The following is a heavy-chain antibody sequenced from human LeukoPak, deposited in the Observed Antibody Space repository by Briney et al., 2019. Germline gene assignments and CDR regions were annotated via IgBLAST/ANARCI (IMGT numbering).Heavy chain of an antibody. D-gene: IGHD3-22*01. J-gene: IGHJ4*02. Sequence: SETLSLTCAVYGGSFSGYYWSWIRQPPGKGLEWIGEINHSGSTNYNPSLKSRVTISVDTSKNQFSLKLSSVTAADTAVYYCASLTDYYDSSGYSDMTSRNDYWGQGTLVTVSS. CDR2: INHSGST. CDR3: ASLTDYYDSSGYSDMTSRNDY. V-gene: IGHV4-34*01. CDR1: GGSFSGYY.